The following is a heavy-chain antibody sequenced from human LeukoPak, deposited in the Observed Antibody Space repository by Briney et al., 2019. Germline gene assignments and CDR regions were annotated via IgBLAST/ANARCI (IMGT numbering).Heavy chain of an antibody. Sequence: PSETLSLTCAVYGGSFSGYYRSWIRQPPGKGLEWIGEINHSGSTNYNPSLKSRVTISVDTSKNQFSLKLSSVTAADTAVYYCARGRFLEWLQYYYYGMDVWGQGTTVTVS. J-gene: IGHJ6*02. CDR3: ARGRFLEWLQYYYYGMDV. CDR2: INHSGST. V-gene: IGHV4-34*01. D-gene: IGHD3-3*01. CDR1: GGSFSGYY.